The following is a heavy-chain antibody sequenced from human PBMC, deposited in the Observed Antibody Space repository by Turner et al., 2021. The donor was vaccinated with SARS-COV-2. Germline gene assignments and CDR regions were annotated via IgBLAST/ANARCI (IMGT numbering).Heavy chain of an antibody. J-gene: IGHJ6*02. Sequence: EVQLVESGGGLVQPGGSVRLSCAASGVTVMSNYMSWVRQAPGKGLEWVSVIYSGGSTYYADSVKGRFTISRHNSKNTLYLQMNSLRAEDTAVYYCARDLVSNGMDVWGQGTTVTVSS. CDR3: ARDLVSNGMDV. CDR1: GVTVMSNY. V-gene: IGHV3-53*04. D-gene: IGHD3-16*01. CDR2: IYSGGST.